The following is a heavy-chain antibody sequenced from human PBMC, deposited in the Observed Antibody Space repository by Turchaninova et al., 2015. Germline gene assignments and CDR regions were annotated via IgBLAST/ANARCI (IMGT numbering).Heavy chain of an antibody. J-gene: IGHJ4*02. CDR2: LKSDGSST. D-gene: IGHD2-21*02. CDR3: ARMDCGGDCYT. V-gene: IGHV3-74*01. CDR1: GFTFRSYG. Sequence: EVQLVESGGGLVQPGGSLRLSCAASGFTFRSYGMQWVRQAPGKGLVWVSHLKSDGSSTTYADSVKGRFTISRDNAKNTLYLQMNSLRVEDTAVYYCARMDCGGDCYTWGQGTLVTVSS.